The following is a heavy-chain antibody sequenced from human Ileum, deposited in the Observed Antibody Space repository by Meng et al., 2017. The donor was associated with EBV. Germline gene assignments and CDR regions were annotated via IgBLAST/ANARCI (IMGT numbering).Heavy chain of an antibody. CDR1: GYTFSNYG. V-gene: IGHV1-18*01. CDR2: ISAYNGNT. D-gene: IGHD1-26*01. J-gene: IGHJ4*02. CDR3: ARAGNGGSYYFTY. Sequence: QVQLVQCGAEVKKPGDSVKVSCKASGYTFSNYGISWLRQAPGQGLEWMGWISAYNGNTNYAQNLQGRVTMTTDTSTGTAYMEVRSLRSDDTAVYYCARAGNGGSYYFTYWGQGTLVTVSS.